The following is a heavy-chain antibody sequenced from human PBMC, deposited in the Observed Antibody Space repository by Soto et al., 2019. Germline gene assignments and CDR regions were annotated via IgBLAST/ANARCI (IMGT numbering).Heavy chain of an antibody. D-gene: IGHD2-15*01. CDR3: AHAMLYCTGGSCSTWFDS. V-gene: IGHV2-5*02. CDR1: GLSLSTHGVG. J-gene: IGHJ5*01. Sequence: QITLKESGPTLVKPTQTLTLTCTFSGLSLSTHGVGVGWVRQPAGKALEWLALIYLDDDKRYSASLNSRLTITTDTSKNQAVLTMTNMDPVDTATYYCAHAMLYCTGGSCSTWFDSWGQGTLVTVSS. CDR2: IYLDDDK.